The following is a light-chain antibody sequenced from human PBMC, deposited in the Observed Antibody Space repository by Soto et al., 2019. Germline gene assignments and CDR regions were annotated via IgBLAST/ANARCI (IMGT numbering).Light chain of an antibody. CDR1: QTGSNSY. CDR3: QHYVYPQWT. CDR2: GVS. J-gene: IGKJ1*01. V-gene: IGKV3-20*01. Sequence: IVLTQSPGTLSLSPGERATLSCRASQTGSNSYLAWYQQKSGQAPRLLIYGVSTRATGTPDRFSGSGSGTEFTLTIRRLEPEDCAVYFCQHYVYPQWTFGPGTKVEIK.